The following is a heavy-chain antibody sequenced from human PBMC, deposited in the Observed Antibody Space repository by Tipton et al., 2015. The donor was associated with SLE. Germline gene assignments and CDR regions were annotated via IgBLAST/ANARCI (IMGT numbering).Heavy chain of an antibody. Sequence: TLSLTCTVSGGSFNTYSHYWGWIRQPPGGGLEWIGSFCCGGSTYRNPSLKSRVTISADMSKNQFSLTLSDVSAADTAVYFCARRAAWWCFDLWGRGTLVTVSS. J-gene: IGHJ2*01. CDR3: ARRAAWWCFDL. CDR1: GGSFNTYSHY. V-gene: IGHV4-39*07. CDR2: FCCGGST. D-gene: IGHD6-25*01.